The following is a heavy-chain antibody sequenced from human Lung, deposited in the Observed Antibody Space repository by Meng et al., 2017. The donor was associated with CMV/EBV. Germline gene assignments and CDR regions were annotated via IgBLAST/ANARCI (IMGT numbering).Heavy chain of an antibody. CDR1: GFTLSRYS. CDR2: ISTSSSYI. V-gene: IGHV3-21*01. D-gene: IGHD3-3*01. J-gene: IGHJ3*01. Sequence: GESLRLSCAASGFTLSRYSMNWVRQAPGKGLEWVSSISTSSSYIYYRDSVKGRFTISRDNAMNSLSLQMKSLRAEDTAVYYCARVLETGAAFDVWGQGTMVTVSS. CDR3: ARVLETGAAFDV.